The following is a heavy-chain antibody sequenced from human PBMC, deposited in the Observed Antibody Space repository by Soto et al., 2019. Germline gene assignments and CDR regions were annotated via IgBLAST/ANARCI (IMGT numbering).Heavy chain of an antibody. CDR1: GGTFSSYA. CDR2: IIRIFGTP. V-gene: IGHV1-69*12. J-gene: IGHJ6*02. D-gene: IGHD2-15*01. Sequence: QVQLVQSGAEVKKPGSSVKVSCKASGGTFSSYAINWVRQAPGQGLEWMGGIIRIFGTPDYAQRFQGRVTITADESTSTPNMALRTLWSEDAAVYCSARQRSNESYSAALDVWG. CDR3: ARQRSNESYSAALDV.